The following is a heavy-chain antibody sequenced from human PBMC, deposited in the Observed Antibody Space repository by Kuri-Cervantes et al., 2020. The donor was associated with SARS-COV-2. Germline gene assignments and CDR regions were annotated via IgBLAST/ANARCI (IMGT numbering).Heavy chain of an antibody. CDR3: ARGYSLIDY. CDR2: IYYSGST. J-gene: IGHJ4*02. D-gene: IGHD5-18*01. CDR1: GGSISSYY. V-gene: IGHV4-59*01. Sequence: ESLKISCTASGGSISSYYWSWIRQPPGKGLGWIWYIYYSGSTKYTPSLKSRVTISVDTSKNRFSLKLSSVTAADTAVYYCARGYSLIDYWGQGTLVTVSS.